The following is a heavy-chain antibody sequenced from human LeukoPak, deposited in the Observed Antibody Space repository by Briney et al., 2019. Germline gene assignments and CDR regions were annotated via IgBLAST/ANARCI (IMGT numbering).Heavy chain of an antibody. D-gene: IGHD5-18*01. J-gene: IGHJ4*02. CDR2: IIPIFGTA. V-gene: IGHV1-69*13. CDR1: GYTLTELS. Sequence: SVKVSCKVSGYTLTELSMHWVRQAPGQGLEWMGGIIPIFGTANYAQKFQGRVTITADESTSTAYMELSSLRSEDTAVYYCARPRGYSYGYGGPFDYWGQGTLVTVSS. CDR3: ARPRGYSYGYGGPFDY.